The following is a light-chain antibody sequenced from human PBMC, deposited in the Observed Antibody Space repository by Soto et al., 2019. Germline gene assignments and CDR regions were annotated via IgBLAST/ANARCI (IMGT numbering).Light chain of an antibody. CDR1: QSVRSD. CDR3: QQYKNWVT. V-gene: IGKV3-15*01. J-gene: IGKJ5*01. CDR2: GTS. Sequence: IVMTQSPATLSVSPGERATLSCRASQSVRSDLAWYQQKPGQAPRLLIYGTSTRATGIPARFSGSGSGTEFTLTITSLQSEDFAVYYCQQYKNWVTFGQGTRLEIK.